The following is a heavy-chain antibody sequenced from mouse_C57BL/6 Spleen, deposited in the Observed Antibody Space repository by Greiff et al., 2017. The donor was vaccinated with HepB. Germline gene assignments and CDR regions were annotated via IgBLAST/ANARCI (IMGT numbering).Heavy chain of an antibody. Sequence: AQLQQSGPELVKPGASVKISCKASGYTFTDYYMNWVKQSHGKSLEWIGDINPNNGGTSYNQKFKGKATLTVDKSSSTAYMELRSLTSEDSAVYYCAGYDYDGDDAMDYWGQGTSVTVSS. J-gene: IGHJ4*01. CDR2: INPNNGGT. D-gene: IGHD2-4*01. CDR3: AGYDYDGDDAMDY. V-gene: IGHV1-26*01. CDR1: GYTFTDYY.